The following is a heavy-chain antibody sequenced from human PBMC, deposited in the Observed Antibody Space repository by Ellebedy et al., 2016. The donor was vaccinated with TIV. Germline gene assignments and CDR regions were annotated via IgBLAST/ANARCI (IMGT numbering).Heavy chain of an antibody. CDR2: IKSKTDGGTT. Sequence: PGGSLRLSCAVSGLSFSSAWMSWVRQAPGKGLEWVGSIKSKTDGGTTDHAAPVKGRFTISRDDSKNTLYLQMNSLKIEDTAVYYCITEDYSSAWYNIYWGQGTLVTVSS. J-gene: IGHJ4*02. CDR1: GLSFSSAW. CDR3: ITEDYSSAWYNIY. D-gene: IGHD6-19*01. V-gene: IGHV3-15*01.